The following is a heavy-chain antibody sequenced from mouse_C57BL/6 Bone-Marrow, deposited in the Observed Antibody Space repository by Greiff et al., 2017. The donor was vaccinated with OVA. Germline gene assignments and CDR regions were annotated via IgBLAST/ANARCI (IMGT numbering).Heavy chain of an antibody. CDR1: GYTFTSYW. Sequence: VQLKQSGTVLARPGASVKMSCKTSGYTFTSYWMHWVKQRPGQGLEWIGAIYPGNGDTSYNQKFKGKAKLTAVTSASTAYMELSSLTNEDSAVEYCTRELLRGYAMDYWGQGTSVTVSS. D-gene: IGHD1-1*01. CDR3: TRELLRGYAMDY. J-gene: IGHJ4*01. CDR2: IYPGNGDT. V-gene: IGHV1-5*01.